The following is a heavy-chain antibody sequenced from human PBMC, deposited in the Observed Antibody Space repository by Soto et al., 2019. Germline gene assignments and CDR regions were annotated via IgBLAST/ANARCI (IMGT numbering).Heavy chain of an antibody. D-gene: IGHD6-25*01. J-gene: IGHJ5*02. V-gene: IGHV4-39*01. Sequence: SETLSLTCSASGGSITSSSHFWGWVRQPPGKGLEWIGTIYFTGNTYYTPSLKSRLTMSVDTSKNEFSLRLNSVTAADTAVYYCAGQTFTIAAASYGRSNWFDPWGPGTLVTVSS. CDR2: IYFTGNT. CDR3: AGQTFTIAAASYGRSNWFDP. CDR1: GGSITSSSHF.